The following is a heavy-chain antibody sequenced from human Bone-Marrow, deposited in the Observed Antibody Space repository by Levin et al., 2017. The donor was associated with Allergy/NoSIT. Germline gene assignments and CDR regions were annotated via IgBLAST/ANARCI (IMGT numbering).Heavy chain of an antibody. J-gene: IGHJ4*02. CDR1: GLTVSSNY. D-gene: IGHD3-16*01. CDR2: IYSGGGT. V-gene: IGHV3-53*01. Sequence: SGGSLRLSCAASGLTVSSNYMTWVRQAPGKGLEWVSLIYSGGGTYYAGSVKGRFTISRDNSKNTLYLQMNSLRPEDTAVYYCADLGGLPYWGQGTLVTVSS. CDR3: ADLGGLPY.